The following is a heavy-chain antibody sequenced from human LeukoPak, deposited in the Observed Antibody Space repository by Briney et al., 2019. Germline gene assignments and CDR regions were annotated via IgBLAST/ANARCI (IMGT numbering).Heavy chain of an antibody. CDR2: IYPGDSDT. D-gene: IGHD3-22*01. CDR1: GYSFTTYW. V-gene: IGHV5-51*01. CDR3: ARLYYYDSSGYLGY. J-gene: IGHJ4*02. Sequence: GESLKISCKVSGYSFTTYWIGWVRQMPGKGLEWMGIIYPGDSDTTYSPSLQGHVTISADKSISTAYLQWSSLKASDTAMYYCARLYYYDSSGYLGYWGQGTLVTVSS.